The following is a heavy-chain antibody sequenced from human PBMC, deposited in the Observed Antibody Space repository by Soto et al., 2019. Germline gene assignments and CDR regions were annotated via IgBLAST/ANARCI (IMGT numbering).Heavy chain of an antibody. CDR3: ARDGARITVFGVVYYFDY. CDR1: GYTFSRHA. V-gene: IGHV1-3*01. Sequence: ASVKVSCTPSGYTFSRHAMHWVRQAPGQRLEWMGWINAGNGNTEYSQSFQGRVAITRDTSASTAYMELRSLRSEDTAVYYCARDGARITVFGVVYYFDYWGQGTLVTVSS. CDR2: INAGNGNT. D-gene: IGHD3-3*01. J-gene: IGHJ4*02.